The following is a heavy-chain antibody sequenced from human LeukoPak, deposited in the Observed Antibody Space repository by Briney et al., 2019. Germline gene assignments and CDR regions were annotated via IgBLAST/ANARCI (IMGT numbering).Heavy chain of an antibody. J-gene: IGHJ4*02. CDR1: GFTFDDYG. Sequence: GGSLRLSCAASGFTFDDYGMSWVRQVPGKGLEWVSGINRNGGTINYADSVKGRFTISRDYAKNSLYLQMNSLRAEVTALYHCARERSTSNWYGTPDFDYWGQGILVTVSS. CDR2: INRNGGTI. V-gene: IGHV3-20*01. D-gene: IGHD6-13*01. CDR3: ARERSTSNWYGTPDFDY.